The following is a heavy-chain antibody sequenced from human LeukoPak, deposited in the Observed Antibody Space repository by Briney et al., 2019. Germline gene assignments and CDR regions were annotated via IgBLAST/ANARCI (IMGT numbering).Heavy chain of an antibody. Sequence: GGSLRLSCAASGFTFSSHWMTWVRQAPGKGLEWVANIKEDGTRKNYMDSVKGRFTISRDNARNSLYLQMSGLRAEDTALYYCATPLDYYDSRGHHQGGDWGQGTLVTVSS. CDR3: ATPLDYYDSRGHHQGGD. V-gene: IGHV3-7*03. D-gene: IGHD3-22*01. J-gene: IGHJ4*02. CDR1: GFTFSSHW. CDR2: IKEDGTRK.